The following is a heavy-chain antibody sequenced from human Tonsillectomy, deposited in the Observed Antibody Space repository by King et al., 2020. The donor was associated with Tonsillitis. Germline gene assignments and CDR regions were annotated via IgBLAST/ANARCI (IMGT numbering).Heavy chain of an antibody. D-gene: IGHD1-26*01. V-gene: IGHV2-70*04. Sequence: TLQESGPALVKPPQTLTLTCAFSGFSLSTSGMRVSWIRQPPGKALEWLARIDWDDDKFYSTSLRTRLTISKDTSKNHVVLTMTNMDPVDTATYYCARLKTGSYYVFDFWGQGTLVTVSS. CDR1: GFSLSTSGMR. CDR2: IDWDDDK. CDR3: ARLKTGSYYVFDF. J-gene: IGHJ4*02.